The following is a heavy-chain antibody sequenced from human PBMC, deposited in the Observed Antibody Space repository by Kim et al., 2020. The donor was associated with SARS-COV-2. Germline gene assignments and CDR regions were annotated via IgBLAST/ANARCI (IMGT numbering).Heavy chain of an antibody. Sequence: GGSLRLSCAASGFTFSGYSMSWIRQAPGKGLEWVSYISSSRSSTYYADSVKGRFTISRDNAKNTLYLQMNSLRAEDTAVYYCARQSWLFGYPLDYGMEV. J-gene: IGHJ6*01. CDR3: ARQSWLFGYPLDYGMEV. CDR1: GFTFSGYS. V-gene: IGHV3-11*06. D-gene: IGHD6-25*01. CDR2: ISSSRSST.